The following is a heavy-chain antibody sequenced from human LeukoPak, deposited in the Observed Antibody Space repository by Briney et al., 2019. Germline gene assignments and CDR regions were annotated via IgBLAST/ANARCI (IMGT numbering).Heavy chain of an antibody. Sequence: GGSLRLSCEASGFIFGDYAMHWVRQAPGKGLEWVSSISWNRGSIGYADSVKGRFTISRDNAKSTVYLQMNSLTAEDTAVYYCARDAGAETPFDYWGQGTLVTVSS. V-gene: IGHV3-9*01. CDR2: ISWNRGSI. CDR1: GFIFGDYA. D-gene: IGHD4-23*01. J-gene: IGHJ4*02. CDR3: ARDAGAETPFDY.